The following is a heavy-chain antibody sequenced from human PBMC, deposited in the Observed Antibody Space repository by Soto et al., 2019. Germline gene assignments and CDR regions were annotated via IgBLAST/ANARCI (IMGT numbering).Heavy chain of an antibody. V-gene: IGHV3-48*03. Sequence: EVQVVESGGGLVQPGGSLRLSCGASGFPFSSSEMNWVRQAPGKGLEWISYISSSGSTIYYADSVKGRFTISRDNAKNSLYLQMSSLRAEDTAVYYCARGNSPVTIYWGQGTPVTVSS. CDR2: ISSSGSTI. J-gene: IGHJ4*02. D-gene: IGHD2-2*01. CDR1: GFPFSSSE. CDR3: ARGNSPVTIY.